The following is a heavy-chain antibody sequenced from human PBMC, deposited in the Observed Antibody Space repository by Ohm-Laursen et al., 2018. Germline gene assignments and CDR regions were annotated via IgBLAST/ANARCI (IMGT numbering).Heavy chain of an antibody. CDR3: ARLLRDYYDSSGKPYFDY. V-gene: IGHV1-46*01. CDR1: GYTFTSYY. CDR2: ISPTGGST. J-gene: IGHJ4*02. Sequence: ASVKVSCKASGYTFTSYYIHWVRQAPGQGLEWMAKISPTGGSTSYAQKFQGRVTMTTDTSTSTAYMELRSLRSDDTAVYYCARLLRDYYDSSGKPYFDYWGQGTLVTVSS. D-gene: IGHD3-22*01.